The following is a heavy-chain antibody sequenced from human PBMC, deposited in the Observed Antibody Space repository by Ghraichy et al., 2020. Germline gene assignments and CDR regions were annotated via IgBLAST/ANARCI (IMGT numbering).Heavy chain of an antibody. CDR3: ACSSGWHVPGYFQH. CDR2: IKQDGNEK. V-gene: IGHV3-7*01. J-gene: IGHJ1*01. D-gene: IGHD6-19*01. CDR1: GFTFSNYW. Sequence: GESLRLSCAASGFTFSNYWMNWVRQAPGKGLEWVANIKQDGNEKYYVDSVKGRFTISRDNARNSLYLQMNSPGAEDTAMYYCACSSGWHVPGYFQHWGQGTLVTASS.